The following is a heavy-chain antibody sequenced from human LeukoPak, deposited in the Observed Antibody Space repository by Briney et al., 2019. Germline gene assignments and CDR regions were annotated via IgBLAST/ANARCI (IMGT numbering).Heavy chain of an antibody. Sequence: GGSQRLSCAASGFTFSSHAMNWVRQAPVKGVEWVSSIGGIGASTYYADSVKGRFTISRDNSKNTLYLQMNSLRAEDTALYYCAKAAYGDYVNWFDPWGQGILVIVSS. D-gene: IGHD4-17*01. V-gene: IGHV3-23*01. J-gene: IGHJ5*02. CDR3: AKAAYGDYVNWFDP. CDR1: GFTFSSHA. CDR2: IGGIGAST.